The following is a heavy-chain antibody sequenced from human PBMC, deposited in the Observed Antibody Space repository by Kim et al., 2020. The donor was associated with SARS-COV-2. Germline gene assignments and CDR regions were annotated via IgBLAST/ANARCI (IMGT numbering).Heavy chain of an antibody. V-gene: IGHV3-74*01. CDR3: ARGVNGAGTGGY. D-gene: IGHD6-19*01. Sequence: DSVKGQFTISRDNAKDTLYLQMNRLGAEETAVYYCARGVNGAGTGGYWGQGTLVTVSS. J-gene: IGHJ4*02.